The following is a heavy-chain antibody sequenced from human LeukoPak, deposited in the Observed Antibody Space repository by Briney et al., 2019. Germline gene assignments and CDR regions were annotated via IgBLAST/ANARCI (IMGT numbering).Heavy chain of an antibody. J-gene: IGHJ4*02. V-gene: IGHV4-30-4*01. D-gene: IGHD1-7*01. Sequence: SQTLSLTCTVSGVSISSADYYWSWIRQPPGRGLEWIGCISYSGSTYYNPSLESRLTISVDTSKNQFSLRLTSVTAAATAVYYCARHITGTTYDYWGQGTLVTVSS. CDR2: ISYSGST. CDR1: GVSISSADYY. CDR3: ARHITGTTYDY.